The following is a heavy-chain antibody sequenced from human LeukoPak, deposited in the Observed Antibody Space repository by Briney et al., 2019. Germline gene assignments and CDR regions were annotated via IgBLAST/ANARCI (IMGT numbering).Heavy chain of an antibody. CDR2: ISASGRST. CDR1: GFTFSSYA. CDR3: AKDLTMIPMDV. V-gene: IGHV3-23*01. D-gene: IGHD3-22*01. Sequence: QPGGSLRLSCAASGFTFSSYAMSWVRQAPGRGLEWVSAISASGRSTFYADSVKGRFTISRDNSKNTLYLRMNSLRAEDTAVYYCAKDLTMIPMDVWGKGTTVTVSS. J-gene: IGHJ6*03.